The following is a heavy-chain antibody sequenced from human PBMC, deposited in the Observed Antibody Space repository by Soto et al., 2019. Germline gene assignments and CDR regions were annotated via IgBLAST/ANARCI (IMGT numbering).Heavy chain of an antibody. CDR1: GFSFSDYY. CDR3: ARDTGGSYDF. CDR2: TRNKANSYAA. V-gene: IGHV3-72*01. Sequence: PGVSLRLSCAASGFSFSDYYMDWVRQLPGMGLEWVGRTRNKANSYAAEYAPSVRGRFTISRHDSEDSMFLQLNSLKTEDTAVYYCARDTGGSYDFWAQGALVTVSS. D-gene: IGHD1-26*01. J-gene: IGHJ4*02.